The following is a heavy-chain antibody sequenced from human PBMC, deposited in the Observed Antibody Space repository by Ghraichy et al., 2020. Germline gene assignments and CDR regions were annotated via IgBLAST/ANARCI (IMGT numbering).Heavy chain of an antibody. CDR2: IYYSGST. D-gene: IGHD6-19*01. V-gene: IGHV4-59*08. CDR3: AGGLIAVAGSFDY. CDR1: GGSISSYY. J-gene: IGHJ4*02. Sequence: SETLSLTCTVSGGSISSYYWSWIRQPPGKGLEWIGYIYYSGSTNYNPSLKSRVTISVDTSKNQFSLKLSSVTAADTAVYYCAGGLIAVAGSFDYWGQGTLVTVSS.